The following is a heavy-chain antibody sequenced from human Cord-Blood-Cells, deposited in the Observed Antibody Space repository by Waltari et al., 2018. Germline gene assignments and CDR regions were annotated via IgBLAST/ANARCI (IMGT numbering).Heavy chain of an antibody. V-gene: IGHV4-39*01. CDR1: GGSISSSSYY. D-gene: IGHD2-2*02. J-gene: IGHJ3*02. Sequence: QLQLQESGPGLVKPSETLSLTCTVSGGSISSSSYYWGWIRQPPGKGLEWIGSIYYSGSTYYNPSLKRRVTISVDTSKNQFSLKLSSVTAADTAVYYCARPIVVVPAAIGDAFDIWGQGTMVTVSS. CDR3: ARPIVVVPAAIGDAFDI. CDR2: IYYSGST.